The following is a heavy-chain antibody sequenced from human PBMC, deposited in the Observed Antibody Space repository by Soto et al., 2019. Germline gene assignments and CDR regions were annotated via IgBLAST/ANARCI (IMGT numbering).Heavy chain of an antibody. J-gene: IGHJ4*02. CDR2: ISGSGGST. CDR1: GFTFSSYA. Sequence: EVQLLESGGGLVQPGGSLRLSCAASGFTFSSYAMRWVRQAPVKGLEWVSAISGSGGSTYYADSVKGRFTISRDNSKDTLYRQMNSRGAEDTAVYYCARRGSGSYYDYWGQGTLVTVSS. V-gene: IGHV3-23*01. CDR3: ARRGSGSYYDY. D-gene: IGHD1-26*01.